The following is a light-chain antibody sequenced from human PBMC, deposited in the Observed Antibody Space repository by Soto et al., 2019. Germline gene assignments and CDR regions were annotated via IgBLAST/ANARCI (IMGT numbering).Light chain of an antibody. CDR3: CSFSTSGTHV. V-gene: IGLV2-14*01. J-gene: IGLJ1*01. CDR2: DVN. CDR1: PNDIGTYNY. Sequence: QSVLTQPASVSGSPGQSITVSCTGTPNDIGTYNYVSWHQQHPGKAPKIIIYDVNNRPSGVSSRSSGSKSGNTASLTISGLHAEDEADYYCCSFSTSGTHVFGTGTKVTVL.